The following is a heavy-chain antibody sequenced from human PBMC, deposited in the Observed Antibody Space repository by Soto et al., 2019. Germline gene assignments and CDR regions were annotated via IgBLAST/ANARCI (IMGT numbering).Heavy chain of an antibody. CDR2: ISGSGGST. Sequence: EVQLLESGGGLVQPGGSLRLSCAASGFTFSSYAMSWVRQAPGKGLEWVSAISGSGGSTYYADSVKGRFPMSRDNSKNTLYQELNSLTAEDTAVCHCAKETLRVAARQGPWFARWGQGTLVTVCS. CDR1: GFTFSSYA. J-gene: IGHJ5*02. D-gene: IGHD6-6*01. V-gene: IGHV3-23*01. CDR3: AKETLRVAARQGPWFAR.